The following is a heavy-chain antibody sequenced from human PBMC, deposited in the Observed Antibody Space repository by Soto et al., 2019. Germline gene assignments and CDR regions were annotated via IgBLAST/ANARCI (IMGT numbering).Heavy chain of an antibody. CDR3: ARLLSDAFDV. D-gene: IGHD2-8*02. CDR2: ISASSSHK. V-gene: IGHV3-21*02. J-gene: IGHJ3*01. Sequence: EVQLVESGGLVVKPGESLRLSCVASGFVFSYYTMNWVRQSPGKGLEWVSAISASSSHKYSADSVRGRFSVSRDNANIILELQLNNLRVEHTAVYYCARLLSDAFDVWGQGTLVTVSS. CDR1: GFVFSYYT.